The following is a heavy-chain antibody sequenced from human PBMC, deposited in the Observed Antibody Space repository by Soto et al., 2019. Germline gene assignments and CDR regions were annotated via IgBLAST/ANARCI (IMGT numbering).Heavy chain of an antibody. CDR3: AKALRFLEWLPFDAFDI. D-gene: IGHD3-3*01. J-gene: IGHJ3*02. V-gene: IGHV3-23*01. CDR1: GFTFSSYA. CDR2: ISGSGGST. Sequence: GGSLRLSCAASGFTFSSYAMSWVRQAPGKGLEWVSAISGSGGSTYYADSVKGRFTISRDNSKNTLYLQMNSLGAEDTAVYYCAKALRFLEWLPFDAFDIWGQGTMVTVSS.